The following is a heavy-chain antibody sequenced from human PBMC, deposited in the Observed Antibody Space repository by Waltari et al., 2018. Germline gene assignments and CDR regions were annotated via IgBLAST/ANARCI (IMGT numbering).Heavy chain of an antibody. Sequence: EAQLVQSGAEVQKPGAPVKISCKASGYHFTDYYMHWVQQAPGKGLEWMGRVDPEDGETIYAEKFQGRVTITADTSTDTAYMELSSLRSEDTAVYYCATESSSSWYFYWGQGTLVTVSS. CDR1: GYHFTDYY. J-gene: IGHJ4*02. D-gene: IGHD6-13*01. CDR2: VDPEDGET. V-gene: IGHV1-69-2*01. CDR3: ATESSSSWYFY.